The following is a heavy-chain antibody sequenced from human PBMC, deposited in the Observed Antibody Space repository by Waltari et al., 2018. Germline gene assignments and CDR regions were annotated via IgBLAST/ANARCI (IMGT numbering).Heavy chain of an antibody. CDR2: IGGRGGST. J-gene: IGHJ4*02. D-gene: IGHD6-13*01. Sequence: EVQLLESGGGLVQPGGSLRLSCAASGFTFSSYAMSWVRQAPGEGLWGVSAIGGRGGSTYYAGPVKGRFTISRDNSKNTLYLQMNSLRAEDTAVYYCAKDLSLVFDYWGQGTLVTVSS. V-gene: IGHV3-23*01. CDR1: GFTFSSYA. CDR3: AKDLSLVFDY.